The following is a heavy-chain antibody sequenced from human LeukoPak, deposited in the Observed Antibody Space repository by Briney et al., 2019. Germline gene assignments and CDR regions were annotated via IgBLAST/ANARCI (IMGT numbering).Heavy chain of an antibody. CDR3: AREDSYDSSGVDY. CDR1: GFTFSSYS. Sequence: GGSLRLSCAASGFTFSSYSMNWVRQAPGKGLEWVSSISSSSSSYIYYADSVKGRFTISRDNAKNSLYLQMNSLRAEDTAVYYCAREDSYDSSGVDYWGQGTLVTVSS. CDR2: ISSSSSSYI. V-gene: IGHV3-21*01. D-gene: IGHD3-22*01. J-gene: IGHJ4*02.